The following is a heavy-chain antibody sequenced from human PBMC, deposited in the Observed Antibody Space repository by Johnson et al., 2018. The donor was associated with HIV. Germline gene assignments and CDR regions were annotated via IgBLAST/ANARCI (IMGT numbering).Heavy chain of an antibody. D-gene: IGHD1-14*01. V-gene: IGHV3-23*01. CDR2: ISGSGGRT. Sequence: VQLMESGGGLVQPGGSLRLSCAASGFTFSSYAMSWVRQAPGKGLEWVSAISGSGGRTYYADSVKGRFTISRDNSKNTLYLQMNSLRAEDTAVYYCAKDPNPGGDAFDIWGQGTMVTVSS. CDR3: AKDPNPGGDAFDI. J-gene: IGHJ3*02. CDR1: GFTFSSYA.